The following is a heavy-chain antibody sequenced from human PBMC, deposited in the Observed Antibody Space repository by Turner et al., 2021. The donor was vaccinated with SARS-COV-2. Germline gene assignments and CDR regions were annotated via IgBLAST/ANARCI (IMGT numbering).Heavy chain of an antibody. CDR3: ARGRTGASYYFDY. D-gene: IGHD7-27*01. Sequence: EVRVVESGGGLVQPGRSLRLSCTAPGFTFGKYAMSWIRQAPGKGLEWVGCMRSTNFGGTTEYAKSVRGRFNVSRDDSRTIAYLHMSSLKTEDTAVYYCARGRTGASYYFDYWGQGILVTVSS. J-gene: IGHJ4*02. CDR2: MRSTNFGGTT. CDR1: GFTFGKYA. V-gene: IGHV3-49*03.